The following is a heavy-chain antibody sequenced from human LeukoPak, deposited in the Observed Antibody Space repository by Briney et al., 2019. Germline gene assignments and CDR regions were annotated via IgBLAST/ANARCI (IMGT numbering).Heavy chain of an antibody. CDR2: MNPNSGNT. D-gene: IGHD1-14*01. CDR1: GYTFTSYD. Sequence: ASVKVSCKASGYTFTSYDINWVRQATGQGLEWMGWMNPNSGNTGYAQKFQGRVTMTRNTSISTAYMELSSLRSEDTAVYYCARANRGTHKYYYYMDVWGKGTTVTVS. CDR3: ARANRGTHKYYYYMDV. V-gene: IGHV1-8*01. J-gene: IGHJ6*03.